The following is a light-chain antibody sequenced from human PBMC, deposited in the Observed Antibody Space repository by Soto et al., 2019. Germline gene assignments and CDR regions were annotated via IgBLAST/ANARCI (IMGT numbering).Light chain of an antibody. V-gene: IGKV3-20*01. CDR2: GAS. J-gene: IGKJ1*01. CDR3: QQYGSSAWT. Sequence: ELVLTQSPGTLSLSPGERATLSCRASQSVSSTYLAWYQQKPGQAPRLLIYGASSRATGIPDRFRGSGSGTDFTLTFSRLEPEDFAVYYCQQYGSSAWTFGQGTQVDIK. CDR1: QSVSSTY.